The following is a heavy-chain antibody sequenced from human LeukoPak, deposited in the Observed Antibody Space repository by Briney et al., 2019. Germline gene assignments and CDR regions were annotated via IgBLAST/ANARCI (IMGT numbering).Heavy chain of an antibody. CDR1: GGSFSGYY. D-gene: IGHD6-19*01. J-gene: IGHJ4*02. CDR3: ARGQKAGYSSGWYVDYFDY. Sequence: SETLSLTCAVYGGSFSGYYWSWIRQPPGKGLEWIGVINHSGSTNYNPSLKSRVTISVDTSKNQFSLKLSSVTAADTAVYYCARGQKAGYSSGWYVDYFDYWGQGTLVTVSS. V-gene: IGHV4-34*01. CDR2: INHSGST.